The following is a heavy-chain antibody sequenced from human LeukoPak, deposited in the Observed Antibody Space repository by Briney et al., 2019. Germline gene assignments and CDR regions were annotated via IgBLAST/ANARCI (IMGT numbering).Heavy chain of an antibody. CDR2: ISPSGDNT. Sequence: GGSLRLSCAASGFTFGNHGMDWVRQAPGKGLEWVSGISPSGDNTYYADSVKGRFTISRDNSKKMLYLHMKSLRAEDTAVYYCAKFGDILTGYPYYLDYWGQGSLVTVSS. CDR3: AKFGDILTGYPYYLDY. D-gene: IGHD3-9*01. CDR1: GFTFGNHG. V-gene: IGHV3-23*01. J-gene: IGHJ4*02.